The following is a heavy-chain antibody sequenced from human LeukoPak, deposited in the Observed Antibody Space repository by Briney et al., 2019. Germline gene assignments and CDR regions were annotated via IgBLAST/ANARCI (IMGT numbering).Heavy chain of an antibody. CDR2: ISAYNGNT. CDR1: GYTFTTYG. J-gene: IGHJ4*02. Sequence: ASVKVSCKASGYTFTTYGISWVRQAPGQGLEWMGYISAYNGNTKFAQRFQGRVTMTTDTSTSTAYMELRSLRADDTAVYYCARDSKYYGDYVDYGGQGTLVTVSS. V-gene: IGHV1-18*01. D-gene: IGHD4-17*01. CDR3: ARDSKYYGDYVDY.